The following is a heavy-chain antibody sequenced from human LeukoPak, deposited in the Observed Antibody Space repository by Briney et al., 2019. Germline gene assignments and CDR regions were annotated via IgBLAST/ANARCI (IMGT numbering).Heavy chain of an antibody. J-gene: IGHJ4*02. V-gene: IGHV5-51*01. CDR2: IYPGDSDT. CDR1: GYSSTSYW. D-gene: IGHD4-17*01. CDR3: ATPNAKVGYGDCDY. Sequence: GESLKTSSKGSGYSSTSYWTGWVRQIPGKGLEWRGIIYPGDSDTRYSPPFQGQVTISADKSISTAYPQRSTLKPSATAMYSFATPNAKVGYGDCDYWGERTLVTLSS.